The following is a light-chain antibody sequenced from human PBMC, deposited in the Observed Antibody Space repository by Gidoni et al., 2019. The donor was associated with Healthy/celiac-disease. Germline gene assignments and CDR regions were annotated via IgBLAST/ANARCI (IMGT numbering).Light chain of an antibody. CDR3: QSADSSGTYVV. CDR1: ALPKQY. V-gene: IGLV3-25*03. Sequence: SYELTQPPSVSVSPGQTARITCSGEALPKQYAYWYQEKPGQAPVLVIYQDGERPSGIPERFSGSSSGTTVTLTISGVQAEDEADYYCQSADSSGTYVVFGGGTKLTVL. CDR2: QDG. J-gene: IGLJ2*01.